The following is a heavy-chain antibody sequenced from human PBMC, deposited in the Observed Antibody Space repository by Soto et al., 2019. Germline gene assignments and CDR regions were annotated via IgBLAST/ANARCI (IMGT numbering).Heavy chain of an antibody. V-gene: IGHV1-8*01. CDR1: GYTFTSYD. D-gene: IGHD3-9*01. CDR2: MNPNSGNT. J-gene: IGHJ6*03. Sequence: GASVKVSCKASGYTFTSYDINWVRQATGQGLEWMGWMNPNSGNTGYAQKFQGRVTMTRNTSISTAYMELSSLRSEDTAVYYCWCRPHYDILTGYDYYYYYYMDVWGKGTTVTVSS. CDR3: WCRPHYDILTGYDYYYYYYMDV.